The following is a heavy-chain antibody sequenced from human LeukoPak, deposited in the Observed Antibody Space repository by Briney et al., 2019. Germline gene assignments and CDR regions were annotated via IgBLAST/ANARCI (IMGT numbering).Heavy chain of an antibody. D-gene: IGHD1-1*01. CDR1: GFTFSSYY. J-gene: IGHJ4*02. V-gene: IGHV3-30*03. Sequence: GGSLRLSCEASGFTFSSYYMIWVRQAPGKGLDWVAVISYDGRNKYYADSVKGRFTISRDNSKNTLYLQMNSLRAEDTAVYYCAREVERRFDYWGQGTLVTVSS. CDR2: ISYDGRNK. CDR3: AREVERRFDY.